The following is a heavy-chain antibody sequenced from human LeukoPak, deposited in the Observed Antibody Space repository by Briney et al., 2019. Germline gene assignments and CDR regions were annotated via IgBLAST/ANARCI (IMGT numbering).Heavy chain of an antibody. D-gene: IGHD5-12*01. CDR2: INHSGST. Sequence: SETLSLTCAVYGGSFSGYYWSWIRQPPGKGLEWIGEINHSGSTNYNPSLKSRVTISVDTSKNQFSLKLSSVTAADTAVYYCARVRGIVATISRYYYYYYMDVWGKGTTVTVSS. V-gene: IGHV4-34*01. CDR1: GGSFSGYY. CDR3: ARVRGIVATISRYYYYYYMDV. J-gene: IGHJ6*03.